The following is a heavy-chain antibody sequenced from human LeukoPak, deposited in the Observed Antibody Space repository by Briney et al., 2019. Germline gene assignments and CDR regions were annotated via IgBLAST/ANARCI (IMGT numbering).Heavy chain of an antibody. J-gene: IGHJ2*01. Sequence: ASVKVSCKASGYTFTIYYMHWVRQAPGQGLEWMGIFNPSGGNTNYAQEFQGRVTMTRDMSTSTVYMELSSLRSEDTAVYYCASSYCGGDCYSFNWYFDLWGRGTLVTVSS. CDR2: FNPSGGNT. V-gene: IGHV1-46*01. CDR3: ASSYCGGDCYSFNWYFDL. CDR1: GYTFTIYY. D-gene: IGHD2-21*02.